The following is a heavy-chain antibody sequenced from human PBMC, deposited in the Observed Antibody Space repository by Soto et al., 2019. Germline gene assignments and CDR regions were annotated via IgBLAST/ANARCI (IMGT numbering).Heavy chain of an antibody. V-gene: IGHV3-30*04. CDR1: GFTFSSYA. CDR3: ARELERVFDY. CDR2: IAYDGRNK. J-gene: IGHJ4*02. D-gene: IGHD1-1*01. Sequence: QVQLVEAGGGVVQPGRSLRLSCAASGFTFSSYAINWVRQAPGKGLEWVAVIAYDGRNKYYADSVKGRFTISRDNSKNTLYLQMNSLRIEDTAVYYCARELERVFDYWGQGTLVTVSS.